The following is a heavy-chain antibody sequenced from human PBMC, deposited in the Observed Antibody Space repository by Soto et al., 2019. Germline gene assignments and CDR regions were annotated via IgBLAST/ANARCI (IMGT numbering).Heavy chain of an antibody. J-gene: IGHJ6*02. CDR3: ARDQSKGFCSSTSCSPHVSGMDV. CDR2: IYSGGST. V-gene: IGHV3-53*04. D-gene: IGHD2-2*01. Sequence: PGGSLRLSCAASGFTVSSNYMSWVRQAPGKGLEWVSVIYSGGSTYYADSVKGRFTISRHNSKNTLYLQMNSLRAEDTAVYYCARDQSKGFCSSTSCSPHVSGMDVWGQGTTVTVSS. CDR1: GFTVSSNY.